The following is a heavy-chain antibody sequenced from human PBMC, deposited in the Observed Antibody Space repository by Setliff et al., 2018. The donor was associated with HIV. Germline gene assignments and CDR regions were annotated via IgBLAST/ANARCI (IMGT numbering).Heavy chain of an antibody. CDR1: GFIFSSYA. CDR2: MSYDGNNK. J-gene: IGHJ4*02. D-gene: IGHD3-10*01. Sequence: PGGSLRLSCAASGFIFSSYAMHWVRQAPGKGLEWVAAMSYDGNNKYYADSVKGRFTISRDNSKNTLFLQMNSLRAEDTAVYYCARDQVANYYGSGIDYWGQGTLVTVSS. V-gene: IGHV3-30*07. CDR3: ARDQVANYYGSGIDY.